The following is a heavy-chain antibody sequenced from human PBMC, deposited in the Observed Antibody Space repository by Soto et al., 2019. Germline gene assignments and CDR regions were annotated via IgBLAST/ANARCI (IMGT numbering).Heavy chain of an antibody. CDR1: GGSISIGDYY. V-gene: IGHV4-30-4*02. Sequence: PSDTLSLTCTVSGGSISIGDYYWSWILHPPGKGLEWIGYIYYSGSTYYNPSLKSRVTISVDTSKNHFSLKLSSVTAADTAVYYCAAIKLGSNRLDYWGQGTLVTVSS. J-gene: IGHJ4*02. CDR3: AAIKLGSNRLDY. D-gene: IGHD2-2*02. CDR2: IYYSGST.